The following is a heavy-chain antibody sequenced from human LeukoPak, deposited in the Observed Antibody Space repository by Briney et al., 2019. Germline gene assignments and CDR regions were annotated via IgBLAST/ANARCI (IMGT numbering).Heavy chain of an antibody. D-gene: IGHD6-13*01. CDR3: AMGAAGDFDY. V-gene: IGHV1-69*04. CDR2: TILIIGIA. J-gene: IGHJ4*02. Sequence: SVKVSCTASAGAFSIYDIRWVRQAHGQGLEWKGRTILIIGIANDAQKFQGRVTITTDESTSTAYMELSSLRSEDTAVYYRAMGAAGDFDYWGQGTLVTVSS. CDR1: AGAFSIYD.